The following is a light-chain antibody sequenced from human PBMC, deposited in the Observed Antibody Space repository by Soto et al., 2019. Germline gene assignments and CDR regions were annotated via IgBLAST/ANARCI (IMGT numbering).Light chain of an antibody. J-gene: IGKJ4*01. CDR2: DAS. CDR1: QDISNY. CDR3: QQYDNLPLT. Sequence: DIQMTQSPSSLAASVGDRVTITCQASQDISNYLNWYQQKPGKAPKLLIYDASNLETGVPPRFSGSGSGTDFTFTISSLQPEDIATYYCQQYDNLPLTFGGGTKVDI. V-gene: IGKV1-33*01.